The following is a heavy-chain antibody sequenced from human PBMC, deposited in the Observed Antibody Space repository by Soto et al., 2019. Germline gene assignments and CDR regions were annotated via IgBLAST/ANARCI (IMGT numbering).Heavy chain of an antibody. D-gene: IGHD3-10*01. CDR3: ARALISPMVRGVIILDY. J-gene: IGHJ4*02. CDR2: ISYDGSNK. V-gene: IGHV3-30-3*01. CDR1: GFTFSSYA. Sequence: GGSLRLSCAASGFTFSSYAMHWVRQAPGKGLEWVAVISYDGSNKYYADSVKGRFTISRDNSKNTLYLQMNSLRAEDTAVYYCARALISPMVRGVIILDYWGQGTLVTVSS.